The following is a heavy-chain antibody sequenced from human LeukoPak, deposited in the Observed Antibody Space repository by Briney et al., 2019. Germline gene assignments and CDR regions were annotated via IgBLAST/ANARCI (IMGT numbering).Heavy chain of an antibody. CDR1: GFIFSSYN. J-gene: IGHJ5*02. V-gene: IGHV3-21*06. Sequence: PGGSLRPSWAASGFIFSSYNMNWVRQAPGKGLEWVSSINPNGDYIYYADSVKGRFTISRDNAKNSLYLQMTSLKAEDTAVYFCARGIGYFDWLFFSWGQGTLLTVSS. CDR3: ARGIGYFDWLFFS. D-gene: IGHD3-9*01. CDR2: INPNGDYI.